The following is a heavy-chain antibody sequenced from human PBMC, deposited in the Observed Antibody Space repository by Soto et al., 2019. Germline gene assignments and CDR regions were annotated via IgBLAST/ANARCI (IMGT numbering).Heavy chain of an antibody. CDR2: ISGSGGGT. V-gene: IGHV3-23*01. Sequence: EVQLLESGGGLVQPGGSLRLSCAASGFTFSSYAMSWVRQAPGKGLEWVSGISGSGGGTYYADSVKGRFTISRENSKNTLYLQMNSLRAEDTAIYYCAKGGLICSGTWPADYWGQGTLVTVSS. CDR3: AKGGLICSGTWPADY. D-gene: IGHD2-2*01. CDR1: GFTFSSYA. J-gene: IGHJ4*02.